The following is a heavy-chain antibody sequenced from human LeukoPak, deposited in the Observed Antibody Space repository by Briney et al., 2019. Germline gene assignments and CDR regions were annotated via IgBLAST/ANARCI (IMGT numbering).Heavy chain of an antibody. CDR1: GFTFSIYE. D-gene: IGHD6-19*01. J-gene: IGHJ4*02. CDR3: AREDSSGLDY. Sequence: PGGSLRLSSAASGFTFSIYEMNWVRQAPGKGLEWVSSSSGSTIYYADSVKGRFTISRDNAKNSLYPQMNSLRAEDTAIYYCAREDSSGLDYWGQGTLVTVSS. V-gene: IGHV3-48*03. CDR2: SSSGSTI.